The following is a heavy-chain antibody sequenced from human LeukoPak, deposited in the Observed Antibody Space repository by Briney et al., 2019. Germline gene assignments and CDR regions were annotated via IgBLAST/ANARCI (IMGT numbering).Heavy chain of an antibody. D-gene: IGHD3-10*01. CDR3: AKSYGSGDY. Sequence: GGSLRLSCAASGFTFSTYAMTWVRQAPGKGLEWVSAISGSAGSTHYADSVKGRFTISRDNSKNTLYLQMNSLRAEDTAVYFCAKSYGSGDYWGQGTLVTVSS. CDR2: ISGSAGST. V-gene: IGHV3-23*01. J-gene: IGHJ4*02. CDR1: GFTFSTYA.